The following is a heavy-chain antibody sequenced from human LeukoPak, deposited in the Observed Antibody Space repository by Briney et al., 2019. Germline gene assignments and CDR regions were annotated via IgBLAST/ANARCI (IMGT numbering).Heavy chain of an antibody. D-gene: IGHD6-19*01. CDR1: GGSISSSSYY. V-gene: IGHV4-39*07. J-gene: IGHJ4*02. Sequence: PSETLSLTCTVSGGSISSSSYYWGWIRQPPGKGLEWIGSIYYSGSTYYNPSLKSRVTISVDTSKNQLSLKLNSVTAADTAVYYCARGLGGSSGCFGYWGQGTLVTVSS. CDR2: IYYSGST. CDR3: ARGLGGSSGCFGY.